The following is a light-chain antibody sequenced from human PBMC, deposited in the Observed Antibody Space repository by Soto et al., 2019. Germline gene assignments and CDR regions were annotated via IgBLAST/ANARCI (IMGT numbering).Light chain of an antibody. J-gene: IGLJ1*01. CDR3: SSYAGSNNFGV. Sequence: QSALTQPRSASGSPGQSVTISCTGTSSDVGGYNYVSWYQQHPGKAPKLMIYEVSKRPSGVPDRFSGSKSGNTASLTVSGLQAEDEAAYYCSSYAGSNNFGVFGTGTKLTVL. V-gene: IGLV2-8*01. CDR1: SSDVGGYNY. CDR2: EVS.